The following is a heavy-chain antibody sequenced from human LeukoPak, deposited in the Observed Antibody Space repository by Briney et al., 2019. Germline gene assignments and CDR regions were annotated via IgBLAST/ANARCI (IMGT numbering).Heavy chain of an antibody. Sequence: GGSLRLSCAASGFTFSSYAMNWVRQAPGKGLKWVSGFRGSGVATFYADSVKGRFTISRDNSKNTLYLQMNSLRAEDTAVYYCAKDSSGYSDYFDYWGQGTLVTVSS. CDR2: FRGSGVAT. D-gene: IGHD3-22*01. CDR1: GFTFSSYA. CDR3: AKDSSGYSDYFDY. J-gene: IGHJ4*02. V-gene: IGHV3-23*01.